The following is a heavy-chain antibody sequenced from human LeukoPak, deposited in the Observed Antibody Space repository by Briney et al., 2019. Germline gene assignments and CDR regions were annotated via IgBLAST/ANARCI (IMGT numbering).Heavy chain of an antibody. D-gene: IGHD3/OR15-3a*01. V-gene: IGHV3-30*02. CDR1: GFTFSSYG. CDR3: AKEGAVWTGAFDI. J-gene: IGHJ3*02. CDR2: IRYDGSNK. Sequence: PWGSLRLSCAASGFTFSSYGMHWVRQAPGKGLEWVAFIRYDGSNKYYADSVKGRFTISRDNSKNTLYLQMNSLRAEDTAVYYCAKEGAVWTGAFDIWGQGTMVTLSS.